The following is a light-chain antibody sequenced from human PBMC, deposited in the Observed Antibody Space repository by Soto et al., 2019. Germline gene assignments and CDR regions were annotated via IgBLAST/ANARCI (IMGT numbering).Light chain of an antibody. J-gene: IGKJ4*01. CDR2: GAS. CDR3: QQYGRSPHT. V-gene: IGKV3-20*01. Sequence: VCTHTPGTLSLSPWESATLSCRASQSVTNSYLAWYQRKNGQAPRVMIYGASSRATGITDRFSGSGSGTDCTLTISSLGPEDVAVYYCQQYGRSPHTFSGGTKVDIK. CDR1: QSVTNSY.